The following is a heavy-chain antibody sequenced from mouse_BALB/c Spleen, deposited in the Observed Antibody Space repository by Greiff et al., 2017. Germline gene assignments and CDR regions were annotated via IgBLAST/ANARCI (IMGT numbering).Heavy chain of an antibody. J-gene: IGHJ2*01. CDR2: IYPGDGDT. CDR3: ARSIPASYYFDY. CDR1: GYTFTSYW. Sequence: VQLQQSGAELERPGASVKLSCKASGYTFTSYWMQWVKQRPGQGLEWIGAIYPGDGDTRYTQKFKGKATLTADKSSSTAYMQLSSLASEDSAVYYCARSIPASYYFDYWGQGTTLTVSS. D-gene: IGHD2-3*01. V-gene: IGHV1-87*01.